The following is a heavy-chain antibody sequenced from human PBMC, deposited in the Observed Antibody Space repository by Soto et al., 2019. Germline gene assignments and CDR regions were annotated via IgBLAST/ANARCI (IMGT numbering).Heavy chain of an antibody. Sequence: QVQRVQSGTEVKRPGASVKVSCKASGYTFTNYGISWVRQAPGQGLEWMGWISVYNGNTNYAQKLQGRVTMTTDTSTSTAYMEVRSLRSDDTAVYYCARDLDWRRYHELSYWGQGTLVTVSS. CDR1: GYTFTNYG. CDR2: ISVYNGNT. CDR3: ARDLDWRRYHELSY. D-gene: IGHD2-2*01. J-gene: IGHJ4*02. V-gene: IGHV1-18*04.